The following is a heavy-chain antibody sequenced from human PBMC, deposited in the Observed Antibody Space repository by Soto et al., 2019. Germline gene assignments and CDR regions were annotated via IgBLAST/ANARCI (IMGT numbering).Heavy chain of an antibody. CDR3: VKNSGWFNS. CDR2: IEGSGTIT. V-gene: IGHV3-23*01. Sequence: PGGSLRLSCAASGFMFSTTDMSWVRQAPGKGLEWVTTIEGSGTITYYADSVRGRLTISRDNSKNTVYLQMDSLTADDTAVYYCVKNSGWFNSWGQGTPVTVSS. J-gene: IGHJ5*01. D-gene: IGHD3-10*01. CDR1: GFMFSTTD.